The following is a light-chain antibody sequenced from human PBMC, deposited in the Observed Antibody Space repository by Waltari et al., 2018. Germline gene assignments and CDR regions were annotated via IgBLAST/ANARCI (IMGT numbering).Light chain of an antibody. V-gene: IGLV1-44*01. Sequence: QAVLTQAVSVSGTPGQRVSISCFGTNSNIGSRTVNWYQQLPGTAPKPLLYNNNARPAEVSGRFAGSKSGTSASLAISGLQSEDEADYFCAAWDDSLNSWVFGRGTKLTVL. CDR3: AAWDDSLNSWV. CDR2: NNN. CDR1: NSNIGSRT. J-gene: IGLJ3*02.